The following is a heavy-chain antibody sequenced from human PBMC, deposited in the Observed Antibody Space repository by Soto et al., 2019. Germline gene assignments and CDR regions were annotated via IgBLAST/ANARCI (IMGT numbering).Heavy chain of an antibody. CDR3: ARGLWLRSSLHD. CDR1: GGSISGYY. J-gene: IGHJ4*02. D-gene: IGHD5-12*01. V-gene: IGHV4-59*12. CDR2: TYHSGST. Sequence: PSETLSLTCTVSGGSISGYYWSWLRQPPGKGLEWIGYTYHSGSTYYNPSLKSRVTISVDTSKNQFSLKLSSVTAADTAVYYCARGLWLRSSLHDWGQGTLVTVSS.